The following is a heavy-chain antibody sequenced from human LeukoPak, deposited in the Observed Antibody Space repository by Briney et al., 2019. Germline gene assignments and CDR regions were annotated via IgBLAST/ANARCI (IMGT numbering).Heavy chain of an antibody. V-gene: IGHV3-53*05. D-gene: IGHD1-26*01. Sequence: GGSLRLSCAASGFTVSSNYMSWVRQAPGKGLEWVSVIYSGGSTYYADSVKGRFTISRDNSKNTLYLQMNSLRAEDTAVYYCAKLLVGATLNYWGQGTLVTVSS. CDR1: GFTVSSNY. J-gene: IGHJ4*02. CDR3: AKLLVGATLNY. CDR2: IYSGGST.